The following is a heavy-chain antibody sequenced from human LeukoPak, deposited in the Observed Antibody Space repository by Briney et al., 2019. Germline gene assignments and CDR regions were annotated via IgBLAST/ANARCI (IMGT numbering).Heavy chain of an antibody. CDR1: GGSISSYY. Sequence: SETLSLTCTVSGGSISSYYWSWIRQPAGKGLEWIGRIYTSGSTNYNPSLKSRVTMSVDTSKNQFSLKLSSVTAADTAVYYCARIVVVVAATLNWFDPWGQGTLVTVSS. D-gene: IGHD2-15*01. CDR3: ARIVVVVAATLNWFDP. V-gene: IGHV4-4*07. CDR2: IYTSGST. J-gene: IGHJ5*02.